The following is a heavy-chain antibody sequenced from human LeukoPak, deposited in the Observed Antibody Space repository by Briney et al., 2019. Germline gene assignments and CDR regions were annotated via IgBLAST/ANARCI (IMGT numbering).Heavy chain of an antibody. D-gene: IGHD6-19*01. Sequence: GGSLRLSCAASGFIFDDYALHWVRQAPGKGLEWVSGLSGSGGNTYYADSVKGRFTISRDNSKNTLYLQMNSLRAEDTAVYYCAKGGYSSGWYYGYWGQGTLVTVSS. V-gene: IGHV3-23*01. CDR2: LSGSGGNT. CDR3: AKGGYSSGWYYGY. J-gene: IGHJ4*02. CDR1: GFIFDDYA.